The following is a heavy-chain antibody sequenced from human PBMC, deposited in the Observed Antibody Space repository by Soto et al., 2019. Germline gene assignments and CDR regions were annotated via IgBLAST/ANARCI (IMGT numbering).Heavy chain of an antibody. Sequence: QVQLQESGPGLVKPSQTLSLTCTVSGGSISSSDYYWSWIRQPPGKGLEWIGYIYYSGSTYYNPSLKXRXTXSXXTSKNQFSLKLSSVTAADTAVYSCARGPGDGRISYWGQGTLVTVSS. CDR3: ARGPGDGRISY. V-gene: IGHV4-30-4*01. CDR1: GGSISSSDYY. CDR2: IYYSGST. J-gene: IGHJ4*02. D-gene: IGHD1-26*01.